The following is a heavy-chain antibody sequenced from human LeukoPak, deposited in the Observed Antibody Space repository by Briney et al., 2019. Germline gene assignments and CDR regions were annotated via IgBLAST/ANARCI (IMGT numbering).Heavy chain of an antibody. V-gene: IGHV3-74*01. CDR2: INSDGSST. CDR3: AREGYSVGPDY. D-gene: IGHD5/OR15-5a*01. Sequence: PGGSLRLSCAASGFTFSSYWMHWVRQAPGKGLVWVSRINSDGSSTSYADSVKGRFTISRDNAKNSLYLQMNSLRAEDTAVYYCAREGYSVGPDYWGQGTLVTVSS. CDR1: GFTFSSYW. J-gene: IGHJ4*02.